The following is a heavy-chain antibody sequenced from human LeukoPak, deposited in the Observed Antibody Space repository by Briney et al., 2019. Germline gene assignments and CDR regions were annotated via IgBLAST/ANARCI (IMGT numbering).Heavy chain of an antibody. D-gene: IGHD2-2*01. V-gene: IGHV1-3*01. CDR1: GYTFTSYA. CDR3: ARVYCSSTSCHYYLDY. Sequence: ASVKVACKASGYTFTSYAMHWVRQAPGQRLEWMGRINGANGNTEYSQKFQGRVTITRDTSASTAYMELSSLRSEDTAVYYCARVYCSSTSCHYYLDYWGQGTLVTISS. J-gene: IGHJ4*02. CDR2: INGANGNT.